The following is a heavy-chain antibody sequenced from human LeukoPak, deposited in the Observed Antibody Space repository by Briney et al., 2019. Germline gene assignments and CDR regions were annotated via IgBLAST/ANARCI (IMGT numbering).Heavy chain of an antibody. J-gene: IGHJ4*02. CDR1: GGSFSGYY. Sequence: SETLSLTCAVYGGSFSGYYWSWIRQPPGKGLEWIGEINHSGSTNYNPSLKSRVTISVDTSKNQFSLKLSSVTAADTAVYYCARGPGYDYWGQGTLVTVSS. V-gene: IGHV4-34*01. CDR3: ARGPGYDY. D-gene: IGHD6-13*01. CDR2: INHSGST.